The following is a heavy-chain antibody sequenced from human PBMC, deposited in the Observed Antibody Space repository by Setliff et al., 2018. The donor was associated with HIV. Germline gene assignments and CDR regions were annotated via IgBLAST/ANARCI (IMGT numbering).Heavy chain of an antibody. V-gene: IGHV3-15*07. CDR2: IKSKINGGTT. Sequence: GGSLRLSCAASGFSLSDAGMKWVRQAPGKGLEWVGRIKSKINGGTTDHAAPLKGRFTISRDDSKNTLYLQMNSLKTEDTAVYYCARDHRDYYDSSGSPSGYFDYWGQGTLVTVSS. D-gene: IGHD3-22*01. CDR1: GFSLSDAG. CDR3: ARDHRDYYDSSGSPSGYFDY. J-gene: IGHJ4*02.